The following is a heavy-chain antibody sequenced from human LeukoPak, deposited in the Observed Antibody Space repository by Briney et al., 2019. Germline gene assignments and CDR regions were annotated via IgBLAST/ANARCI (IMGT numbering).Heavy chain of an antibody. CDR2: INYKGGTT. CDR1: GFTLSSFS. V-gene: IGHV3-64*02. Sequence: PGGSLRLSCAASGFTLSSFSMHWVRQSPGRGLDYVSAINYKGGTTYYADSVKDRFTISRDNSMNTLYLQMASLRDEDMGVYYCARVGPATAFDYWGQGTQVTVSS. CDR3: ARVGPATAFDY. J-gene: IGHJ4*02.